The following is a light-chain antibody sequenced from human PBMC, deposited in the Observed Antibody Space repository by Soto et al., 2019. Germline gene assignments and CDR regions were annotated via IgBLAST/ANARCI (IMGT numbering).Light chain of an antibody. CDR2: GAS. V-gene: IGKV3-20*01. CDR1: QSVSSSY. J-gene: IGKJ4*01. CDR3: QQYGSSPPVT. Sequence: EIVLTQSPGTLSLSPGERATLSCRASQSVSSSYLAWYQQKPGQAPRLLIYGASSRATGVPDRFSGSGSGTAFSLPISRLEPEDCAVYYCQQYGSSPPVTFGGGTKVEIK.